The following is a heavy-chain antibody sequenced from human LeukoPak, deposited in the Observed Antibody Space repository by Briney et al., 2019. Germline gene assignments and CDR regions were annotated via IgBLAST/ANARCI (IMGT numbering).Heavy chain of an antibody. Sequence: SETLSLTCTVSGGSISSYYWSWIRQPPGKGPEWIGEINHSGSTNYNPSLKSRVTISVDTSKNQFSLKLSSVTAADTAVYYCARGRGLSTDYWYFDLWGRGTLVTVSS. D-gene: IGHD4-17*01. CDR1: GGSISSYY. J-gene: IGHJ2*01. CDR2: INHSGST. V-gene: IGHV4-34*01. CDR3: ARGRGLSTDYWYFDL.